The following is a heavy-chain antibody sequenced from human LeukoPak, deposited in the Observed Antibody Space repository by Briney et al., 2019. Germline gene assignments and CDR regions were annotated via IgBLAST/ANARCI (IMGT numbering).Heavy chain of an antibody. D-gene: IGHD2-15*01. V-gene: IGHV1-2*02. CDR3: ARQPGYCSGGRCFGRRFDP. Sequence: GASVKVSCKASGYTFTDSYIHWVRQAPGQGLEWMGWINPNSGATNYPQRFQGRVTITRDTSANTAYMELTRLRSDDTAVYYCARQPGYCSGGRCFGRRFDPWGQGTQVTVSS. CDR1: GYTFTDSY. J-gene: IGHJ5*02. CDR2: INPNSGAT.